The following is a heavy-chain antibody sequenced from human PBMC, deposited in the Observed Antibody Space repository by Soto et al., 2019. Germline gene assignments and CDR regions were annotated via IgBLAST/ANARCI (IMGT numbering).Heavy chain of an antibody. V-gene: IGHV3-33*01. Sequence: GGSLRLSCAASGFTFSSYGMHWVRQAPGKGLEWVAVIWYDGSNKYYADSVKGRFTISRDNSKNTLYLKMNSLRAEDTAVYYCARALLPYCSSTSCYSSVYGYWGQGTLVTVSS. CDR1: GFTFSSYG. J-gene: IGHJ4*02. CDR2: IWYDGSNK. CDR3: ARALLPYCSSTSCYSSVYGY. D-gene: IGHD2-2*01.